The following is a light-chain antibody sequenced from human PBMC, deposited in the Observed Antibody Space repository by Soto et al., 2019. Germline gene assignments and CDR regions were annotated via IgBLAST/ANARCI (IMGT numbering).Light chain of an antibody. CDR3: GSYADSYNSVV. CDR2: DDT. J-gene: IGLJ2*01. Sequence: QSVLTQPRSASGTPGQTVTISCTGTISNVGGSGVDSWQQQLPVTAPKLLIYDDTQRPSGVPDRFSGSRSGTSASLAISGLQSEDEADYYCGSYADSYNSVVFGGGTKLTVL. CDR1: ISNVGGSG. V-gene: IGLV1-44*01.